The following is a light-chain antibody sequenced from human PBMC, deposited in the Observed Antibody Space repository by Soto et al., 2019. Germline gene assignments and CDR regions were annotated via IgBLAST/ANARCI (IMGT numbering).Light chain of an antibody. Sequence: QSVLTQSPSASASLGASVTLTCTLSSGHSSYAIAWHQQQPEKGPRYLMKLNSDGSHRKGDGIPDRFSGSSSGAERYLTISSLQSEDEADYYCQTWGTGPWVFGGGTKLTVL. CDR1: SGHSSYA. J-gene: IGLJ3*02. V-gene: IGLV4-69*01. CDR2: LNSDGSH. CDR3: QTWGTGPWV.